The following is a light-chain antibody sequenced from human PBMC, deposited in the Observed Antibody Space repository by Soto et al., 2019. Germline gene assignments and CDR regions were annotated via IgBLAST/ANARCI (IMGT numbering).Light chain of an antibody. J-gene: IGLJ2*01. CDR3: QSSDSSLSAVV. V-gene: IGLV1-40*01. CDR2: GNS. Sequence: QSVLTQPPSVSGAPGQRVTISCTGSSSNIGAGYDVHWYQQLPGTAPKLLIYGNSNRPSGVPDRFSGSKSGTSASLAITGLQAEDEAGYYCQSSDSSLSAVVFGGGTKLTVL. CDR1: SSNIGAGYD.